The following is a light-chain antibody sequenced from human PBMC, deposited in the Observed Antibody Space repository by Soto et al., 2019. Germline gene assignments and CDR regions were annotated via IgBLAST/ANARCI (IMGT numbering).Light chain of an antibody. J-gene: IGLJ2*01. CDR1: SSDVGGYNF. CDR2: EVS. Sequence: QSALTQPASVSGSPGQSITISCTGTSSDVGGYNFVSWYQQHPGKAPKLMIYEVSNRPSGVSYRFSGSKSGNTASLTTSGLQAEDEDDYYCSSYTSSVTLVFGGGTKLTVL. V-gene: IGLV2-14*01. CDR3: SSYTSSVTLV.